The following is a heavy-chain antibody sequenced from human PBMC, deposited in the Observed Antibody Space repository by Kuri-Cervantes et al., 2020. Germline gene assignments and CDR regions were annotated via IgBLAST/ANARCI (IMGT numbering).Heavy chain of an antibody. J-gene: IGHJ4*02. D-gene: IGHD4-23*01. Sequence: ASVKVSCKASGYTFTSYGISWVRQAPGQGLEWMGWISAYNGNTNYAQKLQGRVTMTEDTSTDTAYMELSSLRSEDTAVYYCATVGNQRILYYFDYWGQGTLVTVSS. V-gene: IGHV1-18*01. CDR2: ISAYNGNT. CDR1: GYTFTSYG. CDR3: ATVGNQRILYYFDY.